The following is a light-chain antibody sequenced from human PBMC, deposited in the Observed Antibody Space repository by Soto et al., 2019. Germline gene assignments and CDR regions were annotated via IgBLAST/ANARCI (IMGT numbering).Light chain of an antibody. J-gene: IGLJ1*01. Sequence: QSVLTHAPSVFWTPGRRVTISFPGNSPNLGAGYDVPWYQQLPGTAPKLLIYGNSNRPSGVPDRFSGSKSGTSASLAITGLQAEDEADYYCQSYDSSLSGYVFGTGTKVTVL. V-gene: IGLV1-40*01. CDR3: QSYDSSLSGYV. CDR2: GNS. CDR1: SPNLGAGYD.